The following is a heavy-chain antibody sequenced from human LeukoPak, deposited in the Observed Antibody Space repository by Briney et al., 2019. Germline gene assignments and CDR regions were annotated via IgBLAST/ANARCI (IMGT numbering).Heavy chain of an antibody. V-gene: IGHV1-69*05. J-gene: IGHJ6*03. CDR1: GGTFSSYA. CDR3: ARGMITFGGVIVKYYYYYMDI. CDR2: IIPIFGTA. D-gene: IGHD3-16*02. Sequence: SVKVSCKASGGTFSSYAISWVRQAPGQGLKWMGRIIPIFGTANYAQKFQGRVTITTDESTSTAYMELSSLRSEDTAVYYCARGMITFGGVIVKYYYYYMDIWGKGTTVTVSS.